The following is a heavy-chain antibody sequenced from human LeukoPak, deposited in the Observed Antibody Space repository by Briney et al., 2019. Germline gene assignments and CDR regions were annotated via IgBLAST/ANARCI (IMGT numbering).Heavy chain of an antibody. CDR2: INSDESRT. CDR3: ARLEWELNFDY. Sequence: GGSLRLSCAASGFTFNSYWMHWVRQAPGKGLVWVSRINSDESRTAYADSVKGRFSISRDNAKNTLYLQMNSLRAEDTAVYYCARLEWELNFDYWGQGTLVTVSS. D-gene: IGHD1-26*01. V-gene: IGHV3-74*01. CDR1: GFTFNSYW. J-gene: IGHJ4*02.